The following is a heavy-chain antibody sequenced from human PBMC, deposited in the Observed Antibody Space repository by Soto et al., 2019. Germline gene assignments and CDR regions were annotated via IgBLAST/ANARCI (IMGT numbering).Heavy chain of an antibody. J-gene: IGHJ4*02. CDR1: GFTFSSYA. Sequence: EVQLLQSGGGLVQPGESLSLSCAASGFTFSSYAMSWVRQAPGKGLEWVSALGGSGDITYYADSVKGRFTISRDTSNNTLFRQMNRLRAEDSAVYYCAKDTWRGYCSSTTCTSPVDYWGQGTLVTVSS. CDR3: AKDTWRGYCSSTTCTSPVDY. V-gene: IGHV3-23*01. D-gene: IGHD2-2*01. CDR2: LGGSGDIT.